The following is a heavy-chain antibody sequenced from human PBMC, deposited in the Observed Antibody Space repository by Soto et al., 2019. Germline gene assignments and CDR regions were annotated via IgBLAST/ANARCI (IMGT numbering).Heavy chain of an antibody. V-gene: IGHV3-23*01. Sequence: GGSLSLSCAASGFTFSSYAMSWVRQAPGKGLEWVSAISGSVGSTYYADSVKGRFTISRDNSKNTLYLQMNSLRAEDTAVYYCAKVVWYSSGSYWLFSFRASGTV. CDR2: ISGSVGST. D-gene: IGHD6-19*01. J-gene: IGHJ2*01. CDR1: GFTFSSYA. CDR3: AKVVWYSSGSYWLFSF.